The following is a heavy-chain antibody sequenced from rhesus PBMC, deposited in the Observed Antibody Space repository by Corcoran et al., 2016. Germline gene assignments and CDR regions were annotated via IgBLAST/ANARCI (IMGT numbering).Heavy chain of an antibody. V-gene: IGHV4-127*01. CDR2: IGGSRGST. J-gene: IGHJ6*01. D-gene: IGHD6S26*01. Sequence: QVQLQESGPGLVKPSETLSLTCAVSGYSISSGYGWSWIRQPPGKGLEWIGYIGGSRGSTKYNPSLKSRVNISKDTAKNQVSLKLSSVTAADTAVYYCARDSRQRLVRTGLDSWGQGVVVTVSS. CDR1: GYSISSGYG. CDR3: ARDSRQRLVRTGLDS.